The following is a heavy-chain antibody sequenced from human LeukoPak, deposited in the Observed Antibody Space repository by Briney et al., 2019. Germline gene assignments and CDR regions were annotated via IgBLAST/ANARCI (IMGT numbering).Heavy chain of an antibody. CDR3: ARVRDYGDYSNPIFDY. V-gene: IGHV3-48*01. J-gene: IGHJ4*02. Sequence: GGSLRLSCEASGFTFSSCSMNWVRQAPGKGLEWVSYISSSSSTIYYADSVKGRFTISRDNAKNSLYLQMNSLRAEDTAVYYCARVRDYGDYSNPIFDYWGQGTLVTVSS. CDR2: ISSSSSTI. CDR1: GFTFSSCS. D-gene: IGHD4-17*01.